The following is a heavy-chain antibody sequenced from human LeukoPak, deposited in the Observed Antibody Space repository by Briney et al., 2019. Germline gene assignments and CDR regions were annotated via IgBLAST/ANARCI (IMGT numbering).Heavy chain of an antibody. V-gene: IGHV3-11*01. CDR2: IIVSGGTI. J-gene: IGHJ4*02. Sequence: GGSLRLSCAPPGYSFRDSSISGISEALGRGWWLVSYIIVSGGTIHYAESVRGGLTISRGTAKNSLYLQMNSLRAEDTAVYYCARDRVTCSGGSCYSFDYWGQGTLVTVSS. CDR1: GYSFRDSS. CDR3: ARDRVTCSGGSCYSFDY. D-gene: IGHD2-15*01.